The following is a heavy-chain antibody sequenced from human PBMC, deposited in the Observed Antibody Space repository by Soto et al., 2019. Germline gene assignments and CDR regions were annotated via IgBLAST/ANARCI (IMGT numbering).Heavy chain of an antibody. CDR1: GFTFSSYW. D-gene: IGHD5-12*01. CDR2: IKQDGSEK. J-gene: IGHJ5*02. CDR3: ARSVDDGYVPWFDP. Sequence: PGGSLRLSCAASGFTFSSYWMSWVRQALGKGLEWVANIKQDGSEKYYVDSVKGRFTISRDNAKNSLYLQMNSLRAEDTAVYYCARSVDDGYVPWFDPWGQGTLVTVSS. V-gene: IGHV3-7*01.